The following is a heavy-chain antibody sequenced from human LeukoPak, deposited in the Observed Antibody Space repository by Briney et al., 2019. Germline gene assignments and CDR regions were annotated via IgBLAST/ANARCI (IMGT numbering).Heavy chain of an antibody. D-gene: IGHD6-13*01. CDR3: ASKSTGYSSSWRLDGFDY. V-gene: IGHV1-69*05. CDR2: IIPIFGTA. Sequence: SVKVSCKASGGTFSSYAISWVRQAPGQGLEWMGGIIPIFGTANYAQKFQGRVTITTDESTSTAYMELSSLGFEDTAVYYCASKSTGYSSSWRLDGFDYWGQGTLVTVSS. CDR1: GGTFSSYA. J-gene: IGHJ4*02.